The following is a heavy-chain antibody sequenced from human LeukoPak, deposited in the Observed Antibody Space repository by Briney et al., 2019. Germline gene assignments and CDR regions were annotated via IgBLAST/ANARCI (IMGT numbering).Heavy chain of an antibody. D-gene: IGHD5-24*01. Sequence: PSETLSLTCDVSGGFCDDYYCSWIRQPPGKGLEWIGEIHPHGIFYYNSSLMSRVTISIDTSKSQFSLRLTSVTAADTAFYYCARGRDRSKAGDLWGQGSLVTVSS. V-gene: IGHV4-34*01. CDR1: GGFCDDYY. J-gene: IGHJ5*02. CDR3: ARGRDRSKAGDL. CDR2: IHPHGIF.